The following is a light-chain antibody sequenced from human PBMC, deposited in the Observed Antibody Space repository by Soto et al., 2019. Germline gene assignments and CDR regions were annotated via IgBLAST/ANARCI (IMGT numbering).Light chain of an antibody. CDR2: GAS. V-gene: IGKV3D-20*02. CDR3: QQRSNWPLLT. CDR1: QSASSSY. Sequence: IVLTQSAGAVSLSPGERATPCCSGIQSASSSYLVWYQQKAGQAPRLLIYGASTTATGIPARFSGSGSGTDFTLTISSLEPEDFAVYYCQQRSNWPLLTFGGGTKVDIK. J-gene: IGKJ4*01.